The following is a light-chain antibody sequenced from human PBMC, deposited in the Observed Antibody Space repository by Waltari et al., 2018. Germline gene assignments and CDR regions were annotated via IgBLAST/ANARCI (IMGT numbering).Light chain of an antibody. CDR1: SSDGGGYNY. Sequence: QSAPTQPPSASGSPGQSVTIPCTGTSSDGGGYNYVSWYQQHPGKAPKLMIYEVSKRPSGVPDRFSGSKSGNTASLTVSGLQAEDEADYYCSSYAGSNNVVFGGGTKLTVL. J-gene: IGLJ2*01. CDR3: SSYAGSNNVV. CDR2: EVS. V-gene: IGLV2-8*01.